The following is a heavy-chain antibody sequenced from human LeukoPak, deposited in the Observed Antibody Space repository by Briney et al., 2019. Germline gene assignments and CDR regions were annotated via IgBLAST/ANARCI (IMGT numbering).Heavy chain of an antibody. J-gene: IGHJ6*03. CDR3: TSYDFWSGLYYYYYMDV. CDR1: GFTFGDYA. Sequence: PGGSLRLSCTASGFTFGDYAMSWVRQAPGKGLGWVGFIRGKAYGGTTEYAASVKGRFTISRDDSKSIAYLQMNSLKTEDTAVYYCTSYDFWSGLYYYYYMDVWGKGTTVTVSS. V-gene: IGHV3-49*04. D-gene: IGHD3-3*01. CDR2: IRGKAYGGTT.